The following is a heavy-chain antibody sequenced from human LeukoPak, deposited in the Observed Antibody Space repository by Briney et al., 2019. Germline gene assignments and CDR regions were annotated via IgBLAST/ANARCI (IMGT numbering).Heavy chain of an antibody. D-gene: IGHD3-10*01. CDR2: INPSSGGT. J-gene: IGHJ4*02. V-gene: IGHV1-2*02. CDR3: ARGGEYYYGSGTYYFDY. CDR1: GYTFTGYY. Sequence: ASVKVSCKASGYTFTGYYMHWVRQAPGQGLEWMGWINPSSGGTNYAQKFQGRVTVTRDTSISTAYMELSRLRSDDTAVYYCARGGEYYYGSGTYYFDYWGQGTLVTVSS.